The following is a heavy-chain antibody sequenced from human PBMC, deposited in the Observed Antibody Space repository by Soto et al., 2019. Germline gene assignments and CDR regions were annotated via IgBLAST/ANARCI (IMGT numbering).Heavy chain of an antibody. Sequence: QVRLVQPGTEVKKPGASVKVSCKASGYTFTNYDVTWVRQAPGQGLEWMGWISTSTGNTNYAQKLQGRVTMTTDTSASTAYMELRSLRSDDTVVYYCARGEGMAARHDGYDIWGQGTMVTVSS. V-gene: IGHV1-18*04. CDR1: GYTFTNYD. D-gene: IGHD6-6*01. J-gene: IGHJ3*02. CDR3: ARGEGMAARHDGYDI. CDR2: ISTSTGNT.